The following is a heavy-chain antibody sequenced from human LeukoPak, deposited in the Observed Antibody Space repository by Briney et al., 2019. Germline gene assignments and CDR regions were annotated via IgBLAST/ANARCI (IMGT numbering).Heavy chain of an antibody. CDR1: GYTFTSYD. J-gene: IGHJ5*02. CDR3: ARGRYYDSSGYPSWFDP. V-gene: IGHV1-8*01. CDR2: MNPNSGNT. D-gene: IGHD3-22*01. Sequence: ASVKVSCKASGYTFTSYDINWVRQATGQGLEWMGWMNPNSGNTGYAQEFQGRVTMTRNTSISTAYMELSSLRSEDTAVYYCARGRYYDSSGYPSWFDPWGQGTLVTVSS.